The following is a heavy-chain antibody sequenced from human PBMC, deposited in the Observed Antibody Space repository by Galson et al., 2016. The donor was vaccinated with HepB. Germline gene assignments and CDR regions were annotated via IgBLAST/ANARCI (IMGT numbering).Heavy chain of an antibody. CDR3: AKFKVSVLRFLDV. D-gene: IGHD3-3*01. J-gene: IGHJ6*04. Sequence: SLRLSCAASGFTFSSYAMSWVRQAPGKGLEWVSVISSSGTSTYYIDSVKGRFTISRDNSKNTLYLQMNSLRVEDTAVYYCAKFKVSVLRFLDVWGKGTTVTVSS. V-gene: IGHV3-23*01. CDR1: GFTFSSYA. CDR2: ISSSGTST.